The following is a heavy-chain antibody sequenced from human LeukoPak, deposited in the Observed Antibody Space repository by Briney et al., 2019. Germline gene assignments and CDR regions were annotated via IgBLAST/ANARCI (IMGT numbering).Heavy chain of an antibody. D-gene: IGHD3-22*01. CDR2: ISSSSSYI. Sequence: PGGSLRLSCAASGFTFSSYSMNWVRQAPGKGLEWVSSISSSSSYIYYADSVKGRFTISRDNAENSLYLQMNSLRAEDTAVYYCAREKYYYDSSGPDYWGQGTLVTVSS. CDR3: AREKYYYDSSGPDY. J-gene: IGHJ4*02. V-gene: IGHV3-21*01. CDR1: GFTFSSYS.